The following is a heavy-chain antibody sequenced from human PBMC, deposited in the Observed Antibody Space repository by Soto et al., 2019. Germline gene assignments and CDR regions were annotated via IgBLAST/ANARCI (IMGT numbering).Heavy chain of an antibody. CDR1: GFTFSSYD. Sequence: EVQLVESGGGLVQPGGSLRLSCAASGFTFSSYDMHWVRQATGKGLEWVSAIGTAGDTYYPGSVKGRFTISRENAKNSLYLQMNSLRAEDTAVYYCARGYYYDSSGYYFFDWGQGTLVTVSS. V-gene: IGHV3-13*01. CDR3: ARGYYYDSSGYYFFD. J-gene: IGHJ4*02. D-gene: IGHD3-22*01. CDR2: IGTAGDT.